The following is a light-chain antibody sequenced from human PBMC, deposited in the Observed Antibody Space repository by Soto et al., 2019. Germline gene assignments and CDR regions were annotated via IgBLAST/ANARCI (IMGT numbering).Light chain of an antibody. CDR1: QGISSY. V-gene: IGKV1-8*01. J-gene: IGKJ2*01. CDR3: QQYYSYPRT. CDR2: AAS. Sequence: AIRMTQSPSSLSGSTGDRVTITCRASQGISSYLAWYQQKPGKAPKLLIYAASTLQSGVPSRFSGSGSGTDFTLTISCLQSEDFATYYCQQYYSYPRTFGQGTKLEIK.